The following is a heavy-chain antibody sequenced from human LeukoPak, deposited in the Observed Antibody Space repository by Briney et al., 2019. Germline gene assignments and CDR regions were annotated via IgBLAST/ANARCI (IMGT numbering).Heavy chain of an antibody. CDR1: GYTFTRYG. V-gene: IGHV1-18*01. CDR3: ARDFFHGHCSGLTCFLLDS. J-gene: IGHJ4*02. Sequence: ASVKVSCKTSGYTFTRYGITWVRQAPGQGLEWMGWISAYNGNTNYAQKFQGRLTVTTDTSTNTAYMELRSLRPDDTAVYYCARDFFHGHCSGLTCFLLDSWGQGSLVTVSS. D-gene: IGHD2-15*01. CDR2: ISAYNGNT.